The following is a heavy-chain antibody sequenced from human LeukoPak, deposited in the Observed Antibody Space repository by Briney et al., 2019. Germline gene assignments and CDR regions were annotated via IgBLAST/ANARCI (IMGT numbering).Heavy chain of an antibody. Sequence: SETLSLTCPVSGGSISSSSYYWGWLRQPPGKGLEWIGSIYYSGNTYYNSSLKSRVTISVDTSRNQFSLKLSSVTAADTAVYYCARKGSSPYYFDYWGQGTLVTVSS. CDR1: GGSISSSSYY. J-gene: IGHJ4*02. V-gene: IGHV4-39*07. CDR2: IYYSGNT. CDR3: ARKGSSPYYFDY. D-gene: IGHD6-13*01.